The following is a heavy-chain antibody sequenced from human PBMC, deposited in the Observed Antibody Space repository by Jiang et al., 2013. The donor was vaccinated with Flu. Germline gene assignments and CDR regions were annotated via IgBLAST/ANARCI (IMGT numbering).Heavy chain of an antibody. CDR2: YYWDDDK. Sequence: PTQTLTLTCTFSGFSLNNNGVGVGWIRQPPGKALEWLALYYWDDDKRYSPSLKSRPTFTKDSKSQVVLTMTNMDPIDTATYYCGRTSRMGMYGRYYFDYWGQGTLVTVSS. V-gene: IGHV2-5*02. CDR3: GRTSRMGMYGRYYFDY. D-gene: IGHD2-8*01. J-gene: IGHJ4*02. CDR1: GFSLNNNGVG.